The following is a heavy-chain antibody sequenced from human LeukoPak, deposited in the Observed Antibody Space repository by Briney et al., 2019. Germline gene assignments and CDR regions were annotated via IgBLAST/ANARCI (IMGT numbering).Heavy chain of an antibody. Sequence: ASVKVSCKASGYTFTNYYLHWVRQAPGQGLEWMGRINPNSGGTNYAQKFQGRVTMTRDTSISTAYMELSRLRSDDTAVYYCARSTMVRGVISFYFDYWGQGTLVTVSS. CDR3: ARSTMVRGVISFYFDY. J-gene: IGHJ4*02. D-gene: IGHD3-10*01. V-gene: IGHV1-2*06. CDR1: GYTFTNYY. CDR2: INPNSGGT.